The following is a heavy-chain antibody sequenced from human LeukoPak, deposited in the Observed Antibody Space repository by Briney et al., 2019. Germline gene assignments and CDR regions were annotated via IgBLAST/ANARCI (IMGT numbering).Heavy chain of an antibody. CDR1: GYTFTGYY. D-gene: IGHD2-8*01. J-gene: IGHJ3*02. CDR3: ARGGLMVYAHDAFDI. CDR2: INPNSGGT. V-gene: IGHV1-2*02. Sequence: GASVKVSCKASGYTFTGYYMHWVRQAPGQGLEWMGWINPNSGGTNYAQKFQGRVTMTRDTSISTAYMELSRLRSDDTAVYYCARGGLMVYAHDAFDIWGQGTMVTVSS.